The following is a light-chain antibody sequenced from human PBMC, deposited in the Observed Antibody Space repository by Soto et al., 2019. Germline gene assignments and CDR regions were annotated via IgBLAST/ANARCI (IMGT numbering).Light chain of an antibody. J-gene: IGKJ1*01. CDR1: QSVSSS. CDR2: SGD. CDR3: QQRYSWLRA. Sequence: EVVVTQSPDSLSLSPGEAATLSCRASQSVSSSVAWYQHKPGQSPRLVVYSGDKRAPGIPARFSGSGSGTDFTLTISSLESDDFAIYYCQQRYSWLRAFGPGTKVDI. V-gene: IGKV3-11*01.